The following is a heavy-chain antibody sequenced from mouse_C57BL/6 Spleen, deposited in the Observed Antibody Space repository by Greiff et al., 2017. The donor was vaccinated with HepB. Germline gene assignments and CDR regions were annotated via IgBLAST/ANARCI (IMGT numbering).Heavy chain of an antibody. CDR3: ARTLCGSRDGFAY. CDR1: GYTFTSYW. V-gene: IGHV1-69*01. Sequence: VQLQQPGAELVMPGASVKLSCKASGYTFTSYWMHWVKQRPGQGLEWIGDIDPSDSYTNYNQKFKGKATLTVDKSSSTAYVQLSSLTSEDSAVYYCARTLCGSRDGFAYWGQGTLVTVSA. D-gene: IGHD1-1*01. CDR2: IDPSDSYT. J-gene: IGHJ3*01.